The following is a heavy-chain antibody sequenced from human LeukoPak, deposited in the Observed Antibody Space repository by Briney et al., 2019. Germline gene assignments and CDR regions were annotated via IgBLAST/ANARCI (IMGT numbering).Heavy chain of an antibody. Sequence: ASVKVSCKASGYTFTDYALHWVRQAPGQSLEWMGWITTGRGETRYSQEFQRRITFTRDTSASTVYMDLSDLRSEDTAVCYCARGGKQWRGGNYFDSWGQGTLVAVPS. D-gene: IGHD6-19*01. J-gene: IGHJ4*02. V-gene: IGHV1-3*03. CDR2: ITTGRGET. CDR1: GYTFTDYA. CDR3: ARGGKQWRGGNYFDS.